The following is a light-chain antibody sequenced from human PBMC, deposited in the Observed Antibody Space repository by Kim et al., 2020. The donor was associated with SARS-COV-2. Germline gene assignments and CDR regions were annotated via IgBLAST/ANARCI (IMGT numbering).Light chain of an antibody. CDR2: EDK. J-gene: IGLJ2*01. Sequence: SYELTQQPSMSVSPGQTVSITCSGDKLGDKSACWYRQKPGQSPVVVIYEDKKRPSGIPERFSGSNSGNTATLTISGTQAMDEADYYCQAWDSSTVVFGGGTQLTVL. CDR1: KLGDKS. V-gene: IGLV3-1*01. CDR3: QAWDSSTVV.